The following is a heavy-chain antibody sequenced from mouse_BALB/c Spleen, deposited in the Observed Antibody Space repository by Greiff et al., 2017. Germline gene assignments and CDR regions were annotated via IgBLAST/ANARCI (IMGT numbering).Heavy chain of an antibody. CDR1: GFTFSSFG. CDR2: TSSGSSTI. CDR3: ARSRYRYDVDYAMDY. D-gene: IGHD2-14*01. V-gene: IGHV5-17*02. Sequence: EVQLVESGGGLVQPGGSRKLSCAASGFTFSSFGMHWVRQAPEKGLEWVAYTSSGSSTIYYADTVKGRFTISRDNPKNTLFLQMTSLRSEDTAMYYCARSRYRYDVDYAMDYWGQGTSVTVSS. J-gene: IGHJ4*01.